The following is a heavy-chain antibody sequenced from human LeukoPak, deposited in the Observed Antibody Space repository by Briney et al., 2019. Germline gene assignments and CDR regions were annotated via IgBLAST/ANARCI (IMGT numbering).Heavy chain of an antibody. Sequence: PGGSLRLSCAASGFTFSSYSMNWVRQAPGKGLDWVSSISSSSSYIYYADSVKDRFTISRDNAKNSLYLQMNSLRAEDTAVYYCARGDIAAAGTSYWGQGTLVTVSS. D-gene: IGHD6-13*01. CDR1: GFTFSSYS. CDR3: ARGDIAAAGTSY. J-gene: IGHJ4*02. V-gene: IGHV3-21*01. CDR2: ISSSSSYI.